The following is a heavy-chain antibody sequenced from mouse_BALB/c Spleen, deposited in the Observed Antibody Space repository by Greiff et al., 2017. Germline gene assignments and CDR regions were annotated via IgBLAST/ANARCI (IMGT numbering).Heavy chain of an antibody. CDR3: ARGTVAPDY. D-gene: IGHD1-1*01. CDR2: IDPANGNT. V-gene: IGHV14-3*02. J-gene: IGHJ2*01. Sequence: EVHLVESGAELVKPGASVKLSCTASGFNIKDTYMHWVKQRPEQGLEWIGRIDPANGNTKYDPKFQGKATITADTSSNTAYLQLSSLTSEDTAVYYCARGTVAPDYWGQGTTLTVSS. CDR1: GFNIKDTY.